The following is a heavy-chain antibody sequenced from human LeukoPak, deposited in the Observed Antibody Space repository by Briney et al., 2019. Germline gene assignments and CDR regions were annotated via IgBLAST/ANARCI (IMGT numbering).Heavy chain of an antibody. V-gene: IGHV1-69*13. CDR3: ARGVENYYYGMDV. J-gene: IGHJ6*04. CDR2: IIPIFGTV. CDR1: GGTFSSYA. Sequence: ASVKVSCKGSGGTFSSYAISWVRQAPGQGLEWMGGIIPIFGTVNYAQKFQGRVTITADESTSTAYMELSSLRSEDTAVYYCARGVENYYYGMDVWGKGTTVTVSS.